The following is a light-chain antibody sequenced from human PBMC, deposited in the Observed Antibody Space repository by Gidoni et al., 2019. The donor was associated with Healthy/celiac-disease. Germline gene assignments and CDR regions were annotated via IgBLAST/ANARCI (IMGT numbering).Light chain of an antibody. V-gene: IGKV3-15*01. Sequence: ELVMTQSPATRSVSPGESATLSCRASQSVSSNLVWYQQKPGQAPRLLIYGASTRATGIPARFSGSGSGTEFTLTISSLQSEDFAVYYCQQYNNWPGSFGPGTKVDIK. CDR1: QSVSSN. CDR3: QQYNNWPGS. J-gene: IGKJ3*01. CDR2: GAS.